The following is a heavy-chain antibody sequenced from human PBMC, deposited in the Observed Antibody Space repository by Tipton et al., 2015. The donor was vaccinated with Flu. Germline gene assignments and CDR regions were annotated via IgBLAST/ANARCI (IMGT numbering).Heavy chain of an antibody. Sequence: TLSLTCTVSSGSIRSTNYFCAWIRQPPGKRLELIGSIYPSGTTYSNPSLKSRVTISVDTSKSQFSLKLRSVTAADTAVYYCARLSYYDVDLKNFCFDYWGQGALVTVSS. CDR3: ARLSYYDVDLKNFCFDY. CDR2: IYPSGTT. CDR1: SGSIRSTNYF. V-gene: IGHV4-39*01. J-gene: IGHJ4*02. D-gene: IGHD3-10*02.